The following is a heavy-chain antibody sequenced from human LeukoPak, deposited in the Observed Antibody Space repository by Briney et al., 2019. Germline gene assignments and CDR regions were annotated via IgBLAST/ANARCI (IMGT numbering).Heavy chain of an antibody. CDR1: GGSISSYY. V-gene: IGHV4-4*07. CDR3: ARATTIFGVGTIDY. J-gene: IGHJ4*02. Sequence: SETLSLTCTVSGGSISSYYWSWIRQPAGKGLEWIGRIYTSGSTNYNPSLKSRVTMSVDTSKNQFSLKLSSVTAADTAVYYCARATTIFGVGTIDYWGQGTLVTVSS. D-gene: IGHD3-3*01. CDR2: IYTSGST.